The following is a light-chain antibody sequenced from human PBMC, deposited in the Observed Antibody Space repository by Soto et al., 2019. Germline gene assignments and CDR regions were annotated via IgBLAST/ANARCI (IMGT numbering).Light chain of an antibody. J-gene: IGLJ2*01. CDR2: TSN. CDR1: SSNIGSNS. Sequence: QSVLTQPPSASGTPGQRVTISCSGRSSNIGSNSVNWYQQFPGTAPKLLIYTSNQRPSGVPDRFSGSKSGTSASLAISGLQSEDEADYYCAAWDDSLNGPVFGGGTKVTVL. CDR3: AAWDDSLNGPV. V-gene: IGLV1-44*01.